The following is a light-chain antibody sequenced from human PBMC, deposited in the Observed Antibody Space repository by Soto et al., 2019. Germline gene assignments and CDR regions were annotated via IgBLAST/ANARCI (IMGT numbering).Light chain of an antibody. CDR2: AAS. V-gene: IGKV1-39*01. CDR1: QSISSY. CDR3: QQSYSTPA. J-gene: IGKJ4*01. Sequence: DIQMTQSPSSLSASVGDRVTITCRASQSISSYLNWYQQKPGKAPKLLIYAASSLQSGVPSRFSGSGSGTDFTLTISSLQPEDFATYYCQQSYSTPAFGGGNKVEIK.